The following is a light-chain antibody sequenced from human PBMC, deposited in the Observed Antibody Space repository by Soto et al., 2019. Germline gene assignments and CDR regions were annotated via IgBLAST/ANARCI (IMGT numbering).Light chain of an antibody. V-gene: IGLV2-8*01. CDR3: SSYAGSRGI. CDR1: SSDVGGYNF. Sequence: QSALTQPPSASGSPGQSVTISCTGTSSDVGGYNFVSWYQQHPGKAPKLSIYEVSQRPSGVPDRFSGSKSGNTASLTVSGLQAEDEADYYCSSYAGSRGIFGGGTKLTVL. CDR2: EVS. J-gene: IGLJ2*01.